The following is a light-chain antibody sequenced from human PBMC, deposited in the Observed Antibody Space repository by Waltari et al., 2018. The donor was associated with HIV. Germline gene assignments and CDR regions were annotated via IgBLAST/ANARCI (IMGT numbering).Light chain of an antibody. CDR1: SSDVGGYNY. J-gene: IGLJ2*01. CDR2: EVS. V-gene: IGLV2-8*01. CDR3: SSYAGSNNLL. Sequence: QSALTQPPSASGSPGQSVTISSPGTSSDVGGYNYVSWYQQPPGKAPKLMIYEVSKRPSGVPDRFSGSKSGNTASLTVSGLQAEDEADYYCSSYAGSNNLLFGGGTKLTVL.